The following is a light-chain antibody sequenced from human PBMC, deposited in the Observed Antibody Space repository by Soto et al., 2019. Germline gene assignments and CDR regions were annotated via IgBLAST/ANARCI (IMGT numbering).Light chain of an antibody. CDR1: QGIGNY. CDR3: QKYDSAPKT. Sequence: DFQMTQSPSSLSASLGDRVTITRQASQGIGNYLAWYQQKPGKVPNLLISAASTLQSGIPSGFSGRGSGTDFTLTISRLQPEDVATYYCQKYDSAPKTFGQGTKVEIK. V-gene: IGKV1-27*01. J-gene: IGKJ1*01. CDR2: AAS.